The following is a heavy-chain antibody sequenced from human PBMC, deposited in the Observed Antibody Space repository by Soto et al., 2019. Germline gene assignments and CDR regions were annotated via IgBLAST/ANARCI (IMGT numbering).Heavy chain of an antibody. Sequence: QVQLVESGGGVVQPGRSLRISCAASGFTFSSYAMHWVRQAPGKGLEWVAVISYDGSNKYYADSVKGRFTISRDNSKNKLYLQMNSLRAEDTAVYYCASSGWYDYYYGMDVWGQGTTVTVSS. D-gene: IGHD6-25*01. CDR2: ISYDGSNK. CDR3: ASSGWYDYYYGMDV. J-gene: IGHJ6*02. CDR1: GFTFSSYA. V-gene: IGHV3-30-3*01.